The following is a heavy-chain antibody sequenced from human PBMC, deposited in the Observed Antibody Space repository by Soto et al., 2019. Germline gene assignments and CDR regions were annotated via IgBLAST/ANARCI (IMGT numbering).Heavy chain of an antibody. V-gene: IGHV3-23*04. CDR1: GFTFSDYY. J-gene: IGHJ4*02. CDR2: ISGSGGST. Sequence: VQLVESGGGLVKPGGSLRLSCAASGFTFSDYYMSWIRQAPGKGLEWVSAISGSGGSTYYADSVKGRFTISRDNSKNTLYLQMNSLRAEDAAVYYCANINGYSYGYSFDYWGQGTLVTVSS. CDR3: ANINGYSYGYSFDY. D-gene: IGHD5-18*01.